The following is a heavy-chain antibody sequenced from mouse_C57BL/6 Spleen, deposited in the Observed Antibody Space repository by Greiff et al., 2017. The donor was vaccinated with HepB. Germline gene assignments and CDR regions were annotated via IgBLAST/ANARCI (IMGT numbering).Heavy chain of an antibody. CDR1: GYSITSGYY. J-gene: IGHJ1*03. CDR2: ISYDGSN. V-gene: IGHV3-6*01. Sequence: DVQLQESGPGLVKPSQSLSLTCSVTGYSITSGYYWNWIRQFPGNKLEWMGYISYDGSNNYNPSLKNRISITRDTSKNQFFLKLNSVTTEDTATYYCARDPATTVGYFDVWGTGTTVTVSS. D-gene: IGHD1-1*01. CDR3: ARDPATTVGYFDV.